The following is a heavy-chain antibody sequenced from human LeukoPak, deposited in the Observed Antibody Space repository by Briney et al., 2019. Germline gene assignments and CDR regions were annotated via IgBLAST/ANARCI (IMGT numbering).Heavy chain of an antibody. J-gene: IGHJ6*02. CDR1: GYTFTNYY. Sequence: ASVKVSCKASGYTFTNYYMHWVRQAPGQGLEWMGIINPSGGSTSYAQKFQGRVTMTRDTSTSTLYMELSSLRSEDTAVYYCASSFATQITIFGVVIPPQGRYYYGMDVWGQGTTVTVSS. CDR2: INPSGGST. V-gene: IGHV1-46*01. D-gene: IGHD3-3*01. CDR3: ASSFATQITIFGVVIPPQGRYYYGMDV.